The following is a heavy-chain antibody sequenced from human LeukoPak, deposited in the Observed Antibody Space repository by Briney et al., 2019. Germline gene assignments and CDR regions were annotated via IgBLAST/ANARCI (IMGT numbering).Heavy chain of an antibody. CDR2: ISGGGGST. CDR1: GFTFSSYA. J-gene: IGHJ4*02. V-gene: IGHV3-23*01. Sequence: PGGSLRLSCAASGFTFSSYAMSWVRQAPGKGLEWVSAISGGGGSTYHADSVKGRFTISRDNSKNTLYLQMNSLRAEDTAVYYCARDGELSGYYPWFDYWGQGTLVTVSS. D-gene: IGHD3-22*01. CDR3: ARDGELSGYYPWFDY.